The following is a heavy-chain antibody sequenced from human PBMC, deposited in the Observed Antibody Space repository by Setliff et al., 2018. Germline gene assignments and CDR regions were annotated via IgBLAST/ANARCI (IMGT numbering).Heavy chain of an antibody. V-gene: IGHV4-61*09. Sequence: SETLSLTCTVSGGSISSGSYYWSWIRQPAGKGLEWIGHIYTSGSTNYNPSLKSRVTISVDTSKSQFSLKLSSVTAADTAVYYCARDNNPGYRGYWGRFDYWGQGTLVTVSS. CDR3: ARDNNPGYRGYWGRFDY. CDR1: GGSISSGSYY. CDR2: IYTSGST. D-gene: IGHD3-16*02. J-gene: IGHJ4*02.